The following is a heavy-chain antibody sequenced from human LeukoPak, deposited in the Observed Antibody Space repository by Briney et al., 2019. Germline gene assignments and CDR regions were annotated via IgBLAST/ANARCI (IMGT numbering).Heavy chain of an antibody. CDR2: IYSGGST. CDR3: ARAYSSGYPTFLYYFDY. CDR1: GFTVSSNY. V-gene: IGHV3-66*01. J-gene: IGHJ4*02. D-gene: IGHD6-19*01. Sequence: GGSLRLPCAASGFTVSSNYMSWVRQAPGKGLEWVSVIYSGGSTYYADSVKGRFTISRDNSKNTLYLQMNSLRAEDTAVYYCARAYSSGYPTFLYYFDYWGQGTLVTVSS.